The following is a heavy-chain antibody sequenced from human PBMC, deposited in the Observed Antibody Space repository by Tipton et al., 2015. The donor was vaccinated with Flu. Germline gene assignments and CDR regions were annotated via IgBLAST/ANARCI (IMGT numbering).Heavy chain of an antibody. CDR1: GDSLGSSFY. CDR2: VHTSAGT. V-gene: IGHV4-38-2*01. D-gene: IGHD3-16*01. CDR3: ARRDFGNYVSDPKNWFDS. J-gene: IGHJ5*01. Sequence: TLSLTCSVSGDSLGSSFYWAWIRQPPGRGLEWIANVHTSAGTYYNPSLKSRVTLSVDRSKNQFSLRLASVTAADTAVYFCARRDFGNYVSDPKNWFDSWGQGTLVTVSS.